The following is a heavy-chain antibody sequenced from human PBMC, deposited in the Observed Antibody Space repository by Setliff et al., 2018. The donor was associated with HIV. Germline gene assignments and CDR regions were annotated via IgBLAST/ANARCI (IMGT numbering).Heavy chain of an antibody. V-gene: IGHV1-18*01. CDR3: ARDRGAARPVYMDV. J-gene: IGHJ6*03. CDR2: ISTYNGDT. Sequence: GASVKVSCKASGYTFTSYGISWVRQAPGQGLEWMGWISTYNGDTNYVQKLEGRVTMTIDTSTSTAYMELRSLRSDDTAVYYCARDRGAARPVYMDVWGKGTTVTVSS. D-gene: IGHD6-6*01. CDR1: GYTFTSYG.